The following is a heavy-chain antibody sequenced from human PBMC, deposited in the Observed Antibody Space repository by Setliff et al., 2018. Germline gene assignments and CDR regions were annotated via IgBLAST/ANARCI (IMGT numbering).Heavy chain of an antibody. CDR1: DFSINSGYY. CDR2: IYRNGNT. D-gene: IGHD4-17*01. J-gene: IGHJ4*02. CDR3: ARQIDYGDFQYFDY. Sequence: PSETLSLTCSVSDFSINSGYYWGWIRQSPGEVLEWIGSIYRNGNTYYNPSLKSRVTISVDTSKNQLSLKLNSVTAADTGVYYCARQIDYGDFQYFDYWGQGTLVPVSS. V-gene: IGHV4-38-2*01.